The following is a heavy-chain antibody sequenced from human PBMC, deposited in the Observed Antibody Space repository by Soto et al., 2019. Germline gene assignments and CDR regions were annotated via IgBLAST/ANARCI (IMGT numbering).Heavy chain of an antibody. CDR1: GGTFSSYA. V-gene: IGHV1-69*13. D-gene: IGHD3-22*01. CDR2: IIPIFGTA. CDR3: ASRVVVITDSYYYYYGMDV. Sequence: SVKVSCKASGGTFSSYAISWVRQAPGQGLEWMGGIIPIFGTANYAQKFQGRVTITADESTSTAYMELSSLRSEDTAVYYCASRVVVITDSYYYYYGMDVWGQGTTVTVSS. J-gene: IGHJ6*02.